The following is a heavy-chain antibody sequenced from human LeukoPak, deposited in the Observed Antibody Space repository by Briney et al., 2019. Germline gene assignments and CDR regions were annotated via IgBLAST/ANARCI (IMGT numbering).Heavy chain of an antibody. CDR3: AKDYTVVGATAFDY. J-gene: IGHJ4*02. CDR1: GFSFSTFG. D-gene: IGHD1-26*01. Sequence: GPSLRLSCAASGFSFSTFGMHWVRQAPGKGLEWVTVISYDSKNKFYADSVKGRFTVSRDNSKNTLYLEVSSLRAEDTAVYYCAKDYTVVGATAFDYWGQGTLVTVSS. CDR2: ISYDSKNK. V-gene: IGHV3-30*18.